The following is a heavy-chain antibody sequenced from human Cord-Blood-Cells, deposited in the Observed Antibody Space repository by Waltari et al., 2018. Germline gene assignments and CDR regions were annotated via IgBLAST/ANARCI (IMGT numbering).Heavy chain of an antibody. CDR3: ARGDYDFWSGYYFDY. D-gene: IGHD3-3*01. V-gene: IGHV4-34*01. J-gene: IGHJ4*02. Sequence: QVQLQQWGAGLLKPSETLSLTCAVYGGSFSGYYWSWIRQPPGKGLEWIGEINHSGSTNYNPSLRSRGTISVDTSKNQFSLKLSSVTAADTAVYYCARGDYDFWSGYYFDYWGQGTLVTVSS. CDR2: INHSGST. CDR1: GGSFSGYY.